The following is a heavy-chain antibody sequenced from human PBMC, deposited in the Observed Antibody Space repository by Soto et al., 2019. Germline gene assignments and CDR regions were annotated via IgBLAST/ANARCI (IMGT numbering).Heavy chain of an antibody. CDR1: GGSIASSHYY. CDR2: IYYSGST. V-gene: IGHV4-39*07. CDR3: ARQTYYYGSGSYLFDI. J-gene: IGHJ3*02. D-gene: IGHD3-10*01. Sequence: SETLSLTCTVSGGSIASSHYYWGWIRQTPGKGLEWIGTIYYSGSTYYNPSLKSRVTISVDTSKNQFSLKLSSVTAADTAVYYCARQTYYYGSGSYLFDIWGQGTMVTVSS.